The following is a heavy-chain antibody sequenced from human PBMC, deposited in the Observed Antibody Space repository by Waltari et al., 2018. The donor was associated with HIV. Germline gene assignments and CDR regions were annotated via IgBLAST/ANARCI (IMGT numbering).Heavy chain of an antibody. V-gene: IGHV4-39*07. CDR2: IYYRGDT. Sequence: QLQLQESGPGLVKPSETLSLTCTVSVGSISSSSYYWGWIRQPPGKGLEWIGSIYYRGDTNYNPSLKSRVTTSVDTSKKQFSLKLSSGTAADTAVYYWERERYQLLGWGQGTLVTVSS. CDR3: ERERYQLLG. CDR1: VGSISSSSYY. J-gene: IGHJ4*02. D-gene: IGHD2-2*01.